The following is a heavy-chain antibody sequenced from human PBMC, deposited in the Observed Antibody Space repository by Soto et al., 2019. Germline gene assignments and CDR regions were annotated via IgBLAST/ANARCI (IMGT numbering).Heavy chain of an antibody. CDR3: ARARGPTLFDY. J-gene: IGHJ4*02. Sequence: PGGSLSLSCSASGFTFSCLDMPRACRGTGKGQERVSAIGTTADTSYAGSVTGRFTISRENAKNSFYLQMNSLRAGDTAIYFCARARGPTLFDYWGQGT. CDR1: GFTFSCLD. CDR2: IGTTADT. V-gene: IGHV3-13*04.